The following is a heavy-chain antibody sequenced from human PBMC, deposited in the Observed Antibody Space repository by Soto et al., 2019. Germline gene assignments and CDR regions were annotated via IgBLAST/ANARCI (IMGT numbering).Heavy chain of an antibody. D-gene: IGHD1-26*01. CDR3: ARDLATSYYGMDV. CDR1: GFTVSSNY. J-gene: IGHJ6*02. V-gene: IGHV3-53*01. Sequence: LRLSCAASGFTVSSNYMSWVRQAPGKGLEWVSVIYSGGSTYYADSVKGRFTISRDNSKNTLYLQMNSLRAEDTAVYYCARDLATSYYGMDVWGQGTTVTVSS. CDR2: IYSGGST.